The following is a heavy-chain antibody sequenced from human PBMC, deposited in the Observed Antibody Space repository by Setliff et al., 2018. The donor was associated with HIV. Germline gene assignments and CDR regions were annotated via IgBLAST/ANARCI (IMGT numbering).Heavy chain of an antibody. CDR3: ARDLGYCSTTSCYSGGVLDY. J-gene: IGHJ4*02. Sequence: GSVKVSCKASGYTFTTFAMHWVRQAPGQRLGWMGWINAGNGNTKYSQKFQGRVTIARDTSASTAYMDLSSLRSEDTAVYYCARDLGYCSTTSCYSGGVLDYWGQGTLVTVSS. V-gene: IGHV1-3*01. D-gene: IGHD2-2*01. CDR2: INAGNGNT. CDR1: GYTFTTFA.